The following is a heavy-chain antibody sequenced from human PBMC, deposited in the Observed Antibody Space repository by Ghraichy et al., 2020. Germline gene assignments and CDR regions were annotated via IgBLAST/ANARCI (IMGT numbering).Heavy chain of an antibody. Sequence: GGSLRLSCAASGFTFSGYAMSWVRQAPGKGLEWVSGISGSGGSAFYADSVKGRFTISRDNSKNTLYLQMNSVRADDTAVYYCTKEIEITFGRAIVMPDLWGQGTLVTVSS. V-gene: IGHV3-23*01. J-gene: IGHJ5*02. CDR1: GFTFSGYA. D-gene: IGHD3-16*02. CDR2: ISGSGGSA. CDR3: TKEIEITFGRAIVMPDL.